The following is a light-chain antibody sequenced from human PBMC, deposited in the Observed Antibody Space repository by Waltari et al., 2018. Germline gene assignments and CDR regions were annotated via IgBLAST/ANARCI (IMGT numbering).Light chain of an antibody. CDR1: QGINSW. CDR2: GES. CDR3: QQAASFPLT. Sequence: IQMTQSPSSVSASVGDRVTVTCRASQGINSWLAWYQQKPGRAPKLPIYGESSLQSGVPSRFSGSGSGTDFTLTISSLQPDDFATYYCQQAASFPLTFGGGTKVEIK. V-gene: IGKV1-12*01. J-gene: IGKJ4*01.